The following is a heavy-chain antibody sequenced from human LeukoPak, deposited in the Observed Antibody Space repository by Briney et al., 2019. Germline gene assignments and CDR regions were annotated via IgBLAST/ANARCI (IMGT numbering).Heavy chain of an antibody. CDR3: ARDLLRGVDSYFDY. CDR1: GYTFIGYY. Sequence: GASVKVSCKASGYTFIGYYMHWVRQAPGQGLEWVGWIIPNSGGTNYAQKLQGRVTMTTDTSTSTAYMELRSLRSDDTAVYYCARDLLRGVDSYFDYWGQGTLVTVSS. D-gene: IGHD3-10*01. J-gene: IGHJ4*02. V-gene: IGHV1-2*02. CDR2: IIPNSGGT.